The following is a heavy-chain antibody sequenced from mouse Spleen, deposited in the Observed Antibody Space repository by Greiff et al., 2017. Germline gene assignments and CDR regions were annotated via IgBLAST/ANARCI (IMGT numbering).Heavy chain of an antibody. V-gene: IGHV5-4*01. J-gene: IGHJ3*01. D-gene: IGHD2-4*01. Sequence: EVKLVESGGGLVKPGGSLKLSCAASGFTFSSYAMSWVRQTPEKRLEWVATISDGGSYTYYPDNVKGRFTISRDNAKNNLYLQMSHLKSEDTAMYYCAREGVYYDYDVGFAYWGQGTLVTVSA. CDR3: AREGVYYDYDVGFAY. CDR1: GFTFSSYA. CDR2: ISDGGSYT.